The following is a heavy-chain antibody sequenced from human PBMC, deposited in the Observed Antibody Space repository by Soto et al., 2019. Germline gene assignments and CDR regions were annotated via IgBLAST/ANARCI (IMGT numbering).Heavy chain of an antibody. CDR2: IVVGSGNT. CDR3: AALMAFYGDSVGQIDS. Sequence: ASVKVSCKASGFTFTSSAMQWVRQARGQRLEWIGWIVVGSGNTNYAQKFQERVTITRDMSTSTAYMELSSLRSEDTAVYYCAALMAFYGDSVGQIDSRGQRTPVPVSS. V-gene: IGHV1-58*02. CDR1: GFTFTSSA. D-gene: IGHD4-17*01. J-gene: IGHJ4*02.